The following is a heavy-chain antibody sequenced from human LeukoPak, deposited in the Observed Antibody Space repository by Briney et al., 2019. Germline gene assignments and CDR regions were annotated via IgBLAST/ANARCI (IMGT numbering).Heavy chain of an antibody. CDR2: ITYSGST. D-gene: IGHD1-26*01. J-gene: IGHJ4*02. CDR3: ARQGVGATDC. Sequence: SETLSLTCTVSGGSISSSTYYWAWIRQSPGKGLEWIGSITYSGSTYYNPSLESRVTISVDTSKNQFSLRLISVTAVDTAVYYCARQGVGATDCWGQGTLVTVYS. CDR1: GGSISSSTYY. V-gene: IGHV4-39*01.